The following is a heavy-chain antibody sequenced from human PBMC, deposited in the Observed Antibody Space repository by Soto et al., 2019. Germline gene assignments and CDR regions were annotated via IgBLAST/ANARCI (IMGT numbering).Heavy chain of an antibody. V-gene: IGHV3-23*01. D-gene: IGHD3-10*01. Sequence: VHLLESGGGLVQPGGSLRLSCAASGFTFNSYAMSWVRQAPGKGLEWVSAISDSGGSTYYADSVTGRFTISRDESKNTLDMQMNNLRVEDTAVYYCAKMRGRYCGSDSGAYMDVWGKGTTVTVSS. CDR3: AKMRGRYCGSDSGAYMDV. CDR2: ISDSGGST. CDR1: GFTFNSYA. J-gene: IGHJ6*03.